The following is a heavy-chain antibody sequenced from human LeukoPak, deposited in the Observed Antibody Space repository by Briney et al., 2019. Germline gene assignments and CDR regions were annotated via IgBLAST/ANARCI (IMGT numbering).Heavy chain of an antibody. Sequence: PGGSLRLSCAASGFTSTNYAMNWVRQAPGKGLEWVSVLIGSSGSTDYADSVKGRFTISRDNSKNTVFLQMNSLRAEDTAIYYCAKGAYDYIEIDYFDSWGQGTLVTVSS. CDR3: AKGAYDYIEIDYFDS. V-gene: IGHV3-23*01. J-gene: IGHJ4*02. D-gene: IGHD5-12*01. CDR2: LIGSSGST. CDR1: GFTSTNYA.